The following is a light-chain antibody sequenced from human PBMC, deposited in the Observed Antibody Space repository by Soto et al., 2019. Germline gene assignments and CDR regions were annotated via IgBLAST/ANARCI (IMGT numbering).Light chain of an antibody. V-gene: IGKV1-17*01. CDR3: LQQYDDSWT. J-gene: IGKJ1*01. CDR1: QNIRKS. CDR2: AVS. Sequence: DIQMTQSPSSLSASVGDRVTITCRASQNIRKSLGWYQQKPGKAPKRLIYAVSSLQSGVPSRFSGSGSGTDFTLTISSLQPEDFATYYCLQQYDDSWTFGQGTKVEI.